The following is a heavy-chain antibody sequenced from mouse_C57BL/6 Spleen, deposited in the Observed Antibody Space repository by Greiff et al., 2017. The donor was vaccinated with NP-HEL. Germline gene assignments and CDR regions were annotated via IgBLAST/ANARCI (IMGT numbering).Heavy chain of an antibody. Sequence: EVQRVESGGGLVKPGGSLKLSCAASGFTFSDYGMHWVRQAPEKGLEWVAYISSGSSTIYYADTVKGRFTISRDNAKNTLFLQMTSLRSEDTAMYYCARFYYGSSLNYAMDYWGQGTSVTVSS. J-gene: IGHJ4*01. CDR1: GFTFSDYG. V-gene: IGHV5-17*01. CDR2: ISSGSSTI. D-gene: IGHD1-1*01. CDR3: ARFYYGSSLNYAMDY.